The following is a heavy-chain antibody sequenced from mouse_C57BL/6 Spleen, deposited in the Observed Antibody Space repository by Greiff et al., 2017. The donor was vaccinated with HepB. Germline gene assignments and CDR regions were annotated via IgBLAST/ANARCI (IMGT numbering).Heavy chain of an antibody. CDR2: INPSTGGT. Sequence: VQLQQSGPELVKPGASVKISCKASGYSFTGYYMHWVKQSSEKSLEWIGEINPSTGGTSYNQKFKGKATLTVDKSSSTAYMQLKSLTSEDSAVYYCARRDGDVKRYYFDYWGQGTTLTVSS. V-gene: IGHV1-43*01. D-gene: IGHD3-3*01. J-gene: IGHJ2*01. CDR3: ARRDGDVKRYYFDY. CDR1: GYSFTGYY.